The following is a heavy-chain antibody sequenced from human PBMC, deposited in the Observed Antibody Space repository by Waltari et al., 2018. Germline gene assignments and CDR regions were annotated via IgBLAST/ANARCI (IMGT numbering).Heavy chain of an antibody. CDR1: GFILSGHW. D-gene: IGHD3-22*01. Sequence: EAELAESGGGVVQPGESLRLSCAASGFILSGHWMHWLCQPPGKGLVWGARVRVTGRRTTYAGSVRGRFTISRDNANNIVFLQMNNLTAEDTAVYYCARDRVYDSSGSSYVDFFDLGGHGTLVTVSS. V-gene: IGHV3-74*03. J-gene: IGHJ4*01. CDR3: ARDRVYDSSGSSYVDFFDL. CDR2: VRVTGRRT.